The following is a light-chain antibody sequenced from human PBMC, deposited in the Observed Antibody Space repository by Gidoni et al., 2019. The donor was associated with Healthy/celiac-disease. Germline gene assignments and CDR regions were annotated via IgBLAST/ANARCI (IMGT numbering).Light chain of an antibody. CDR2: LGS. Sequence: DIVMTQSPLSLPVTPGEPASISCRSSQSLLHSNGYNYLDWYLQKPGQSPQLLIELGSNRASGVPDRFSGSGSGTDFTLKISRVEAEDVGAYYCMQALQTPWTFGQGTKVEIK. J-gene: IGKJ1*01. V-gene: IGKV2-28*01. CDR1: QSLLHSNGYNY. CDR3: MQALQTPWT.